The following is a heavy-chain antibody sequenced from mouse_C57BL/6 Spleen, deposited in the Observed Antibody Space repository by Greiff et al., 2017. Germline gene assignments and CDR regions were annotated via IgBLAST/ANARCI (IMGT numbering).Heavy chain of an antibody. CDR1: GFTFSSYG. CDR2: ISSGGSYT. J-gene: IGHJ3*01. D-gene: IGHD2-3*01. V-gene: IGHV5-6*01. CDR3: ARQDDGFAY. Sequence: VQLKESGGDLVKPGGSLKLSCAASGFTFSSYGMSWVRQTPDKRLEWVATISSGGSYTYYPDSVKGRFTISRDNAKNTLYLQMSSLKSEDTAMYYCARQDDGFAYWGQGTLVTVSA.